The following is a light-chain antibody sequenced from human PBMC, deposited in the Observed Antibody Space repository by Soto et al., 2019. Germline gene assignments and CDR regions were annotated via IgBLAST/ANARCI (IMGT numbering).Light chain of an antibody. CDR2: DVT. CDR1: SSDVGGYIY. V-gene: IGLV2-14*03. J-gene: IGLJ1*01. Sequence: QSALTQPASVSGSPGQSITISCTGTSSDVGGYIYVSWYQQHPGKAPKLMIYDVTKRPSGVPDRFSGSKSGNTASLTISGLQAEDEADYYCCSYAHRSPPLYVFGTGTKLTVL. CDR3: CSYAHRSPPLYV.